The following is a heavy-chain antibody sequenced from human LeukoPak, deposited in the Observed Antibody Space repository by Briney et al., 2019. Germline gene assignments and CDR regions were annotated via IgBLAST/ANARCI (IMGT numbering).Heavy chain of an antibody. J-gene: IGHJ4*02. CDR2: IFYSGST. D-gene: IGHD3-22*01. V-gene: IGHV4-39*01. Sequence: SETLSLICTVSGASISSYYWGWIRQPPGKGLEWIGSIFYSGSTYYNPSLESRVTISVDTSKNQFSLKLSSVTAADTAVYYCARQFYYDSGGSHYWGQGTLVTVSS. CDR1: GASISSYY. CDR3: ARQFYYDSGGSHY.